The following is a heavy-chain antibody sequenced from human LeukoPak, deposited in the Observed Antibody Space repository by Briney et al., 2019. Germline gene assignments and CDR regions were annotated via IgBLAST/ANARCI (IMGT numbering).Heavy chain of an antibody. J-gene: IGHJ4*02. CDR1: GYTFTSYY. V-gene: IGHV1-46*01. CDR2: INPSGGST. D-gene: IGHD6-19*01. CDR3: ARGSRVGWSSGWYRAHPFPPWTHFDY. Sequence: GASVKVSCKASGYTFTSYYMHWVRQAPGQGLEWMGIINPSGGSTSYAQKFQGRVTMTRDMSTSTVYMELSSLRSEDTAVYYCARGSRVGWSSGWYRAHPFPPWTHFDYWGQGTLVTVSS.